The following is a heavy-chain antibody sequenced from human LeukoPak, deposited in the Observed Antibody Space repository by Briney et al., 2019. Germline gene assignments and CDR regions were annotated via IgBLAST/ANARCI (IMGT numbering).Heavy chain of an antibody. J-gene: IGHJ3*02. V-gene: IGHV3-9*01. CDR3: AKGYYGDSPEDAFDI. CDR1: GFTFDDSV. Sequence: GRSLRLSCAASGFTFDDSVIHWVRQAPGKGPEWVSGISWNSGSIGYADSVKGRFTISRDNAKHSLYLQMNGLRAEETALYYCAKGYYGDSPEDAFDIWGQGTMVTVSS. CDR2: ISWNSGSI. D-gene: IGHD4-17*01.